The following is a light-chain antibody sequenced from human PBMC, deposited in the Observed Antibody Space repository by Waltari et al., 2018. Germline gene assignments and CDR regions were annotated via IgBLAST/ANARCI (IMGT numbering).Light chain of an antibody. CDR2: QVS. Sequence: DVVMTQSPLSLPVTLGQPASISCRSSQSLVFSDGNTYLNWFHQRPGQSPRRLIYQVSDRDSGVPDRFSGSGSGTDFTLKISRVEAEDVAIYYCMHAIEVVTFGGGTKVEIK. CDR1: QSLVFSDGNTY. J-gene: IGKJ4*01. CDR3: MHAIEVVT. V-gene: IGKV2-30*01.